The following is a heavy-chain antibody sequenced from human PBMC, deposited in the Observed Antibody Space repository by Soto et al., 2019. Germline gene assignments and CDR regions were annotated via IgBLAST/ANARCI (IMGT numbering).Heavy chain of an antibody. CDR2: IYSGGST. V-gene: IGHV3-53*01. Sequence: EVQLVESGRGLIQPGGSLRLSCAASGFTVSSNYMSWVRQAPGKGLEWVSVIYSGGSTYYADSVKGRFTISRDNSKNTLYLQMNSLRAEDTAVYYCAREGSGWYGGAFDIWGQGTMVTVSS. CDR3: AREGSGWYGGAFDI. J-gene: IGHJ3*02. CDR1: GFTVSSNY. D-gene: IGHD6-19*01.